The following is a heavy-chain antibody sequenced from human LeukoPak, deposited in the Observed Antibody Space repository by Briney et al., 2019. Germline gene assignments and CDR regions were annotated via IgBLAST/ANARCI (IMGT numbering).Heavy chain of an antibody. CDR3: ARVVSYYDSSGYSPHYYFDY. V-gene: IGHV4-39*07. D-gene: IGHD3-22*01. CDR1: DGSINTISEY. Sequence: PAETLSLTCSVSDGSINTISEYWGWVRQPPGKGLEWIGSIYYSGSTYYNPSLKSRVTISVDTSKNQFSLKLSSVTAADTAVYYCARVVSYYDSSGYSPHYYFDYWGQGTLVTVSS. J-gene: IGHJ4*02. CDR2: IYYSGST.